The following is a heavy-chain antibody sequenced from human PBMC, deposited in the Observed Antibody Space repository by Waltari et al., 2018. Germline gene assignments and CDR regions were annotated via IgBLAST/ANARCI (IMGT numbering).Heavy chain of an antibody. CDR2: IYSGGST. CDR3: ARDKSESGWLPYYFDY. D-gene: IGHD6-19*01. J-gene: IGHJ4*01. Sequence: EVQLLESGGGLVQPGGSLRLSCAASGFTFSSYAMSWVRQAPGKGLEWVSVIYSGGSTYYADSVKGRFTISRDNSKNTRYLQMNSLRAEDTAVYYCARDKSESGWLPYYFDYWG. V-gene: IGHV3-23*03. CDR1: GFTFSSYA.